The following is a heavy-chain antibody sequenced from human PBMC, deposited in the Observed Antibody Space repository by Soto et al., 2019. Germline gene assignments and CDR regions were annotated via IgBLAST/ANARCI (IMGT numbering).Heavy chain of an antibody. Sequence: SVKVSCKASGGVFSTYSLNWVRQAPGQGLEWMGGIIPIFGTVNYAQKFQGRVTIMADESTNTGYMELSRLRFEDTAVYYCAKGPPMGTFGGVITYYFDYWGQGALVTVSS. CDR2: IIPIFGTV. J-gene: IGHJ4*02. D-gene: IGHD3-16*01. CDR1: GGVFSTYS. V-gene: IGHV1-69*13. CDR3: AKGPPMGTFGGVITYYFDY.